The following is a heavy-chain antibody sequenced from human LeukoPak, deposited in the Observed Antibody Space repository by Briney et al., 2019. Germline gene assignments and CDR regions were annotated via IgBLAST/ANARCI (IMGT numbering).Heavy chain of an antibody. V-gene: IGHV3-30*02. CDR2: IRYDGSNK. J-gene: IGHJ4*02. D-gene: IGHD2-2*01. CDR1: GFTFSSHG. Sequence: GGSLRLSCAASGFTFSSHGMHWVRQAPGKGLEWVAFIRYDGSNKYYADSVKGRFTISRDNSKNTLYLQMNSLRAGDTAVYYCAKGYQLPDYWGQGTLVTVSS. CDR3: AKGYQLPDY.